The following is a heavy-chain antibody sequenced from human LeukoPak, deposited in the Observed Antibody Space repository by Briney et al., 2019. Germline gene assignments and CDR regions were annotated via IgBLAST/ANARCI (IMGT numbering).Heavy chain of an antibody. CDR3: AKDYSSSWYRGIAVAGWGMDV. CDR1: GFTFSSYA. Sequence: GGSLRLSCAASGFTFSSYAMSWVRQAPGKGLEWVSAISGSGGSTYYADSVKGLFTISRDNSKNTLYLQMNSLRAEDTAVYYCAKDYSSSWYRGIAVAGWGMDVWGQGTTVTVSS. V-gene: IGHV3-23*01. CDR2: ISGSGGST. D-gene: IGHD6-13*01. J-gene: IGHJ6*02.